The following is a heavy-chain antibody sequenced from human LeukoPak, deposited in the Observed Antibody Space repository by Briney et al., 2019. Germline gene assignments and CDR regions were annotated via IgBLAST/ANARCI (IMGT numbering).Heavy chain of an antibody. CDR3: ARWWSSISWDRDFDY. J-gene: IGHJ4*02. V-gene: IGHV3-7*01. CDR1: GFTFSSYW. CDR2: IKQDGSEK. D-gene: IGHD6-13*01. Sequence: GGSLRLSCAASGFTFSSYWMSWVRQAPGKGLEWVANIKQDGSEKYYVDSVKGRFTISRDNAKNSLYLQMNSLRAEDTAVYYCARWWSSISWDRDFDYWGQGTLVTVSS.